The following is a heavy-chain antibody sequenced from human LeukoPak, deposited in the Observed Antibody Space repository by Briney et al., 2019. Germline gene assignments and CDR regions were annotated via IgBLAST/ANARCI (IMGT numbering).Heavy chain of an antibody. J-gene: IGHJ5*02. CDR3: ARDLGSYDSSGYGNYWFDP. CDR2: ISAYNGNT. Sequence: ASVKVSCKASGYTFTSYGISWVRQAPGQGLEWMGWISAYNGNTNYAQKLQGRVTMTTDTSTSTAYMELSRLRSDDTAVYYCARDLGSYDSSGYGNYWFDPWGQGTLVTVSS. D-gene: IGHD3-22*01. CDR1: GYTFTSYG. V-gene: IGHV1-18*01.